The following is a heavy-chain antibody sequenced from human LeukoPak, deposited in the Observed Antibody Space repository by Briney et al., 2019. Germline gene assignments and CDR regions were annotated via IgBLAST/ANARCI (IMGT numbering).Heavy chain of an antibody. Sequence: KPSGTLSLTCAVSGGSISSSNWWSWVRQPPGKGLEWIGEIYHSGSTNYNPSLKSRVTISVDTSKNQFSLKLSSVTAADTAVYYCARVIVGATYNWFDPWGQGTLVTVSS. CDR3: ARVIVGATYNWFDP. D-gene: IGHD1-26*01. CDR2: IYHSGST. J-gene: IGHJ5*02. V-gene: IGHV4-4*02. CDR1: GGSISSSNW.